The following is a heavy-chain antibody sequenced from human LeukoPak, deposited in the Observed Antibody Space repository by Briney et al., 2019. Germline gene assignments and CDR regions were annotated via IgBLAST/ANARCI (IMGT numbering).Heavy chain of an antibody. CDR3: AREGAINSWYVFDY. D-gene: IGHD6-13*01. CDR2: INPNSGGT. CDR1: GYTFTGYY. Sequence: ASVKVSCKASGYTFTGYYMHWVRQAPGQGLEWMGWINPNSGGTNYAQKFQGRVTMTRDTSISTAYMELSRLRSGDTVVYYCAREGAINSWYVFDYWGQGTLVTVSS. J-gene: IGHJ4*02. V-gene: IGHV1-2*02.